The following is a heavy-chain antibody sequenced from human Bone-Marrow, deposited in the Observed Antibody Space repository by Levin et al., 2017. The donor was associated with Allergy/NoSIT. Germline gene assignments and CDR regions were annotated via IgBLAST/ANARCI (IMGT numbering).Heavy chain of an antibody. Sequence: GGSLRLSCAASGFTFSSYAMNWVRQAPGKGLDWVSTITGSGGSTKHADSVKGRFTMSRDNSRNTLYLQMNSLRVEDTAGYYCAKEKVPYCSSSSCYMPDYWGLGTLVIVSS. CDR1: GFTFSSYA. CDR2: ITGSGGST. D-gene: IGHD2-2*02. CDR3: AKEKVPYCSSSSCYMPDY. V-gene: IGHV3-23*01. J-gene: IGHJ4*02.